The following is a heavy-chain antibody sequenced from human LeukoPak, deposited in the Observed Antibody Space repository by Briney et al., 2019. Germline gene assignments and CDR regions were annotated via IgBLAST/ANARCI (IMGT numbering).Heavy chain of an antibody. V-gene: IGHV3-21*01. CDR3: ARMPGY. J-gene: IGHJ4*02. CDR1: GFTFSSYS. CDR2: ISSSSNYI. D-gene: IGHD2-2*01. Sequence: GGSLRLSCAASGFTFSSYSMNWVRQAPGKGLQWVSSISSSSNYIYYADSVKGRFTISRDNAKNSLYLQMNSLRAEDTAVYYCARMPGYWGQGTLVTVSS.